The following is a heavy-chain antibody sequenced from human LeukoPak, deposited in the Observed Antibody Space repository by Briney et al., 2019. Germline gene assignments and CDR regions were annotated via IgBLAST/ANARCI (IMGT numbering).Heavy chain of an antibody. CDR2: SCYSGST. Sequence: SETLSLTCTVSGGSISSYYWSWIRQTPGKGLEWIGYSCYSGSTNFNPYLNSRGTISVDTSKNQSSLKMSSVTAADTAVYYCAREAVTISGLVRTQTTKSPHRFDPWGQGTLVTVSS. CDR3: AREAVTISGLVRTQTTKSPHRFDP. CDR1: GGSISSYY. D-gene: IGHD3-3*01. J-gene: IGHJ5*02. V-gene: IGHV4-59*01.